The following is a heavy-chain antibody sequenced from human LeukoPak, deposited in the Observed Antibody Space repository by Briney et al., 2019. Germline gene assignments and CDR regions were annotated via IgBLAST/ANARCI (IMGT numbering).Heavy chain of an antibody. V-gene: IGHV4-34*01. J-gene: IGHJ6*03. CDR1: GGSFSGYY. CDR2: INRSGST. CDR3: ARRRRAAAAGTWYYYYYYMDV. Sequence: SETLSLTCAVYGGSFSGYYWSWIRQPPGKGLEWIGEINRSGSTNYNPSLKSRVTISVDTSKNQFSLKLSSVTAADTAVYYCARRRRAAAAGTWYYYYYYMDVWGKGTTVTISS. D-gene: IGHD6-13*01.